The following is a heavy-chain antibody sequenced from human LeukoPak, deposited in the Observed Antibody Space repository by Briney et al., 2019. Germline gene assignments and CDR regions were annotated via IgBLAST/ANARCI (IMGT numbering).Heavy chain of an antibody. V-gene: IGHV4-59*01. J-gene: IGHJ4*02. CDR2: IYYSGST. CDR3: ARSYYDSSGYWFDY. D-gene: IGHD3-22*01. Sequence: PSETLSLTCTVSGGSISSYYWSWIRQPPGKGLEWIGYIYYSGSTNYNPSLKSRVTISVDTSKNQFSLKLSSVTAADTAVYHCARSYYDSSGYWFDYWGQGTLVTVSS. CDR1: GGSISSYY.